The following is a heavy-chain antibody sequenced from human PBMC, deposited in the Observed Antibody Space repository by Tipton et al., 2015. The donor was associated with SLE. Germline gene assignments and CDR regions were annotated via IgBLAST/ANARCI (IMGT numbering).Heavy chain of an antibody. Sequence: TLSLTCTVSGGSIGSSSYYWGWIRQPPGKGLEWIGSIYYSGSTYYNPSLKSRVTISVDTSKNQFSLKLSSVTAADTAVYYCARARGNYALGYWGQGTLVTVSS. J-gene: IGHJ1*01. V-gene: IGHV4-39*07. CDR1: GGSIGSSSYY. CDR3: ARARGNYALGY. D-gene: IGHD3-3*01. CDR2: IYYSGST.